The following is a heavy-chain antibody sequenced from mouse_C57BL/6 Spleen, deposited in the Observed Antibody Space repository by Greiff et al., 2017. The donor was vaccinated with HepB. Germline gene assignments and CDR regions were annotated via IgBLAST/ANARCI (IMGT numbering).Heavy chain of an antibody. CDR1: GFTFSDYG. CDR2: ISSGSSTI. D-gene: IGHD1-1*01. J-gene: IGHJ4*01. V-gene: IGHV5-17*01. Sequence: EVHLVESGGGLVKPGGSLKLSCAASGFTFSDYGMHWVRQAPEKGLEWVAYISSGSSTIYYADTVKGRFTISRDNAKNTLFLQMTSLRSEDTAMYYCARQLPYYYAMDYWGQGTSVTVSS. CDR3: ARQLPYYYAMDY.